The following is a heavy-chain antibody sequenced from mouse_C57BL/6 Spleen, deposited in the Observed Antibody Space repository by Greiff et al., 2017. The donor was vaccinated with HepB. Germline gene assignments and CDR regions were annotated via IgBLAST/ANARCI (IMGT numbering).Heavy chain of an antibody. CDR1: GYTFTSYW. CDR3: ARGDYGSSHYYAMDY. J-gene: IGHJ4*01. Sequence: QVQLQQPGAELVKPGASVKLSCKASGYTFTSYWMQWVKQRPGQGLEWTGEIDPSDSYTNYNQKFKGKATLTVDTSSSTAYMQLSSLTSEDSAVYYCARGDYGSSHYYAMDYWGQGTSVTVSS. D-gene: IGHD1-1*01. CDR2: IDPSDSYT. V-gene: IGHV1-50*01.